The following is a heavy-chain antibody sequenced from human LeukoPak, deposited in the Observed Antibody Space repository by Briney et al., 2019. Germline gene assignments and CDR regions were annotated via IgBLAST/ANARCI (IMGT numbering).Heavy chain of an antibody. D-gene: IGHD6-19*01. CDR2: IIPIFGTA. Sequence: SVKVSCKASGGTFSNYAISWVRQAPGQGLEWMGAIIPIFGTANYAQKFQGRVTITADESTSTAYMELSSLRSEDTAVYYCARILSSSWYEYFHHWGQGTLVTVS. CDR1: GGTFSNYA. CDR3: ARILSSSWYEYFHH. J-gene: IGHJ1*01. V-gene: IGHV1-69*13.